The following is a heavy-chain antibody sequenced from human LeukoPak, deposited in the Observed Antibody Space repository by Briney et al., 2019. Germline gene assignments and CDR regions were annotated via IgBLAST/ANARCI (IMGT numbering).Heavy chain of an antibody. CDR3: AEDWEGCTNGVCAESAEYFQH. V-gene: IGHV3-23*01. D-gene: IGHD2-8*01. CDR2: IDSSGGYM. Sequence: GGSLRLSCEASGFTFNTYSMNWARQAPGKGLEWVSSIDSSGGYMFYADSVTGRFTISRDNSKNTLYLQMNSLRAEDTAVYYCAEDWEGCTNGVCAESAEYFQHWGQGTLVTVSS. J-gene: IGHJ1*01. CDR1: GFTFNTYS.